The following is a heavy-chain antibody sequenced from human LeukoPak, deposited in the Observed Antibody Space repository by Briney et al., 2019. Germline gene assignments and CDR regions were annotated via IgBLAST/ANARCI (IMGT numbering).Heavy chain of an antibody. J-gene: IGHJ6*03. D-gene: IGHD3-10*01. CDR1: GYTFAIYG. CDR3: ARAGLGRYYYYMDV. Sequence: ASVRVSCKASGYTFAIYGISWVRQAPGQGLEWMGWISSDNGYTNYAQKFQGRVTMTTDTSTNTAYMELRSLRSDDTAVYYCARAGLGRYYYYMDVWGKGTTVTVSS. V-gene: IGHV1-18*04. CDR2: ISSDNGYT.